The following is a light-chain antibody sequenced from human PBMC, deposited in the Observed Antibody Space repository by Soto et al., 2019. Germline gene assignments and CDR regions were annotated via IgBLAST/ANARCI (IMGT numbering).Light chain of an antibody. CDR3: SSYTSSSTYV. CDR1: SSGVGGYNY. V-gene: IGLV2-14*03. Sequence: QSALTQPASVSGSPGQSSTISCTGTSSGVGGYNYVSWYQHHPGKAPKLMIYDVTNRPSGVSYRFSGSKSGNTASLTISGPQAEDEADYSCSSYTSSSTYVFGPGTKVTAL. J-gene: IGLJ1*01. CDR2: DVT.